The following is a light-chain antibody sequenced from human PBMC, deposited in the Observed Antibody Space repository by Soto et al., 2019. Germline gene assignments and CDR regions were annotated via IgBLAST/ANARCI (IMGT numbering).Light chain of an antibody. Sequence: QSALTQPASVSGCPGQSITISCTGTSSDVGGYNYVSWYQQHPGKAPKLMIYEVSNRPSGVSNRFFGSKSGNTASLTISGLQTEDEADYYCSSFTSINTWVFGGGTKLTVL. V-gene: IGLV2-14*01. CDR2: EVS. CDR3: SSFTSINTWV. CDR1: SSDVGGYNY. J-gene: IGLJ3*02.